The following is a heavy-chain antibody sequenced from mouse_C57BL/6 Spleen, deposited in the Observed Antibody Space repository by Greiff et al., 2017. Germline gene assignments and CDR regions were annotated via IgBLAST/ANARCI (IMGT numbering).Heavy chain of an antibody. CDR2: INYDGSST. CDR3: ARDREYLDY. D-gene: IGHD2-10*02. Sequence: EVQRVESEGGLVQPGSSMKLSCTASGFTFSDYYMAWVRQVPEKGLEWVANINYDGSSTYYLDSLKSRFIISRDNAKNILYLQMSSLKSEDTATYYCARDREYLDYWGQGTTLTVSS. CDR1: GFTFSDYY. V-gene: IGHV5-16*01. J-gene: IGHJ2*01.